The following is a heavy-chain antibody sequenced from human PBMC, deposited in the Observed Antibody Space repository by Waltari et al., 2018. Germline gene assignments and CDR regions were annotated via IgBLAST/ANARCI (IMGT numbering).Heavy chain of an antibody. J-gene: IGHJ4*02. V-gene: IGHV4-38-2*02. CDR2: IYHSGST. D-gene: IGHD4-17*01. CDR1: GYSISSGYS. Sequence: QVQLQESGPGLVKPSETLSLTCAVSGYSISSGYSWGWIRPPPGKGLEWIGSIYHSGSTYYNPSLKSRVTISVDTSKNQFSLKLSSVTAADTAVYYCAREKLHGGYGDYSLGRYYFDYWGQGTLVTVSS. CDR3: AREKLHGGYGDYSLGRYYFDY.